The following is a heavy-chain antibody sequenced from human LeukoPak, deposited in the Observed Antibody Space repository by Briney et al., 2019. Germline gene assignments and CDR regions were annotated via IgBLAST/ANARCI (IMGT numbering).Heavy chain of an antibody. CDR3: ARILCIAAAGRYGKAPYYYYYGMDV. J-gene: IGHJ6*02. D-gene: IGHD6-13*01. CDR2: INQSGST. Sequence: SETLSLTCAVYGGSFSGHHWSWIPEPPGKGLEWIGEINQSGSTNYNPSRKSRVTISVHTSKNQFSLKLSSVTAADTAVYYCARILCIAAAGRYGKAPYYYYYGMDVWGQAATVTVSS. V-gene: IGHV4-34*01. CDR1: GGSFSGHH.